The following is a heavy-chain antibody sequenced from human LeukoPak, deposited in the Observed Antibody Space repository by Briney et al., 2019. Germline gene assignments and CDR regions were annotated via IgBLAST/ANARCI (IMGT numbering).Heavy chain of an antibody. CDR1: GGTFSSYA. Sequence: GSSVKVSCKASGGTFSSYAISWVRQAPGQVLEWMGLINPDGGNTNYAQNFQGRGTLTRDTSTSTVYMELSSLRSEDTAIYYCARIRDGYNDAYDIWGQGTVVTVPS. J-gene: IGHJ3*02. CDR2: INPDGGNT. D-gene: IGHD5-24*01. CDR3: ARIRDGYNDAYDI. V-gene: IGHV1-46*01.